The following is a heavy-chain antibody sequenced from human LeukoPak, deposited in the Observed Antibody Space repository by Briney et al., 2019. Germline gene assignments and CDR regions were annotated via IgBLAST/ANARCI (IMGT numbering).Heavy chain of an antibody. CDR1: GATFSSYA. V-gene: IGHV1-69*05. CDR3: ARGYYDSSGYYDY. Sequence: SVKVSCKASGATFSSYAISWVRQAPGQGLEWMGGIIPIFGTANYAQKFQGRVTITTDESTSTAYMELSSLRSEDTAVYYCARGYYDSSGYYDYWGQGTLVTVSS. D-gene: IGHD3-22*01. J-gene: IGHJ4*02. CDR2: IIPIFGTA.